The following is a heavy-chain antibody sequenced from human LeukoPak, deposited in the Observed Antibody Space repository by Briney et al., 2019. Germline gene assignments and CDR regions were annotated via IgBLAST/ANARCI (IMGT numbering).Heavy chain of an antibody. CDR2: IYTGSLS. CDR1: GFTFSSYR. V-gene: IGHV3-53*01. J-gene: IGHJ4*02. D-gene: IGHD1-14*01. CDR3: AREGGLTEGGFDY. Sequence: GGSLRLSCAASGFTFSSYRMSWVRQAPGKGPEWVSVIYTGSLSYYTDSVKGRFTISRDKSNNTLYLQMNSLRDEDTAVYYCAREGGLTEGGFDYWGQGTLVTVS.